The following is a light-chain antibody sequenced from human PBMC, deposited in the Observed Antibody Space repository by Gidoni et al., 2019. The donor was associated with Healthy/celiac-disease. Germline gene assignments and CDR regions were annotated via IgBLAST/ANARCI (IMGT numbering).Light chain of an antibody. CDR2: WAS. V-gene: IGKV4-1*01. CDR3: QQYYSRGYT. CDR1: QSVLYSSNNKNY. J-gene: IGKJ2*01. Sequence: DIVMTQSPDSLAVSLGERATINCKSSQSVLYSSNNKNYLAWYQQKPGQPPKLLIYWASTRESGVPDRFSGSGSGTDFTLTISSLQAEDVAVYYCQQYYSRGYTFGQWTKLEIK.